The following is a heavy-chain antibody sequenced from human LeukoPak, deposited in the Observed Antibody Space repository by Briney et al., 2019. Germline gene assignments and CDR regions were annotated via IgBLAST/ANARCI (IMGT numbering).Heavy chain of an antibody. D-gene: IGHD3-10*01. J-gene: IGHJ4*02. Sequence: GGSLRLSCAASGFTFSSYWMTWVRQAPGKGLEWVANIKQDGIEKYYVDSVKGRFTISRDNAKNSLYLQMNSLRAEDTAEYYCAIQKADLITMIRGVIAYWGQGTLVTVSS. CDR1: GFTFSSYW. V-gene: IGHV3-7*01. CDR2: IKQDGIEK. CDR3: AIQKADLITMIRGVIAY.